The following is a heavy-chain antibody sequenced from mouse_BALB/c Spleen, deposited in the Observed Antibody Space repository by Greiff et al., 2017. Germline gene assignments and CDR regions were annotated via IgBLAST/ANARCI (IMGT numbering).Heavy chain of an antibody. D-gene: IGHD1-1*02. CDR1: GYTFTSYY. CDR3: TKKGGCFAY. Sequence: QVQLQQSGAELVTPGASVKLSCKASGYTFTSYYMYWVKQRPGQGLEWIGEINPSNGGTNFNQKFKSKATLTVDKSSSTAYMQLSSLTSEDSAVFYCTKKGGCFAYWGQGTLVTGSA. V-gene: IGHV1S81*02. CDR2: INPSNGGT. J-gene: IGHJ3*01.